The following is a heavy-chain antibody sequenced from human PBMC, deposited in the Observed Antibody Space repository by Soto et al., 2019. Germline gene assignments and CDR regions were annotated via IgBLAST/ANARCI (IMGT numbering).Heavy chain of an antibody. CDR2: IYYSGST. V-gene: IGHV4-61*01. CDR3: VKDNLHRGSYENWYFDL. J-gene: IGHJ2*01. CDR1: GGSVSSGSYY. Sequence: SETLALTCTVSGGSVSSGSYYWSWIRQPPGKGLEWIGYIYYSGSTNYNPSLKSRVTISVDTSKNQFSLKLSSVTAADTAVYYCVKDNLHRGSYENWYFDLWGRGTLVTVSS. D-gene: IGHD1-26*01.